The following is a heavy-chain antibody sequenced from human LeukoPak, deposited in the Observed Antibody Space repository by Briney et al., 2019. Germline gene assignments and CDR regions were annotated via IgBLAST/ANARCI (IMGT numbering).Heavy chain of an antibody. CDR2: ISWNSGSI. J-gene: IGHJ3*02. Sequence: GGSLRLSCAASGFTFDDYAMHWVRQAPGKGLEWVSGISWNSGSIGCADSVKGRFTISRDNAKNSLYLQMNSLRAEDTALYYCAKVKGTTDAFVIWGQGTMVTVSS. CDR1: GFTFDDYA. V-gene: IGHV3-9*01. CDR3: AKVKGTTDAFVI. D-gene: IGHD4-11*01.